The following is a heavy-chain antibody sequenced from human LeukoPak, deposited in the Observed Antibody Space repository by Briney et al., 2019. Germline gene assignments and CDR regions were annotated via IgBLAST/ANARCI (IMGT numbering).Heavy chain of an antibody. D-gene: IGHD7-27*01. V-gene: IGHV3-23*01. J-gene: IGHJ4*02. CDR2: IHDGGVYT. CDR1: GFTFSTFV. CDR3: VKGHWADD. Sequence: GGSLRLSCAASGFTFSTFVMSWVRQAPGKGLEWVSTIHDGGVYTYYADSVKGRFTISRGDSEDTLYLQMSSLRVEDTAKYYCVKGHWADDWGQGTLVTVSS.